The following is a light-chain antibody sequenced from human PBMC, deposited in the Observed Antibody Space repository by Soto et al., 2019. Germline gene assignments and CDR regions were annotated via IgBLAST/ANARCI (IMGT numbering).Light chain of an antibody. J-gene: IGKJ5*01. CDR3: QQYKSWPPIT. CDR2: GAS. V-gene: IGKV3-15*01. Sequence: MSQSAVTVSVSPEETVILSCRASQSLRSNLAWYQQKPGQAPSLLIYGASTRATGVPDRFSGTGSGTEFTLTISSLKSEDYAVYYCQQYKSWPPITFGQRTLLETK. CDR1: QSLRSN.